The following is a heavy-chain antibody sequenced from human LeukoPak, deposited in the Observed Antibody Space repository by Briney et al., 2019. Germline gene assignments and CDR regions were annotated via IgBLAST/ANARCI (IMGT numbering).Heavy chain of an antibody. J-gene: IGHJ4*02. V-gene: IGHV4-59*01. CDR2: IYYSGST. CDR1: GGSISSYY. D-gene: IGHD4-23*01. CDR3: ARQTTVAYYFDY. Sequence: SETLSLTCTVSGGSISSYYWSWIRQPPGKGLELIGYIYYSGSTNYNPSLKSRVTISVDTSKNQFSLKLSSVTAADTAVYYCARQTTVAYYFDYWGQGTLVTVSS.